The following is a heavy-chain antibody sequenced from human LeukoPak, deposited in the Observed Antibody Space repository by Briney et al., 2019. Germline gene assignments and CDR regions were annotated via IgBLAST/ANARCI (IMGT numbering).Heavy chain of an antibody. D-gene: IGHD5-18*01. Sequence: ASVKVSCKASGYTFTSYAMNWVRQAPGQGLEWMGWINTNTGNPTYAQGFTGRFAFSLDTSVSTAYLQISSLKAEDTAIYYCARESGPILGLWSTVDYWGQGTLVTVSS. J-gene: IGHJ4*02. V-gene: IGHV7-4-1*02. CDR1: GYTFTSYA. CDR3: ARESGPILGLWSTVDY. CDR2: INTNTGNP.